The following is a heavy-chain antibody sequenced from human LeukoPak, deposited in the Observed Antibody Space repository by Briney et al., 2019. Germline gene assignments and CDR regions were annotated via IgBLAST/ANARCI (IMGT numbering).Heavy chain of an antibody. V-gene: IGHV3-23*01. CDR3: ANLYGDSSNGMDV. CDR1: GFTFA. J-gene: IGHJ6*02. D-gene: IGHD4-17*01. Sequence: GGSLRLSCAASGFTFAMTWVRQAPGTGLEWGSAIGASGGATFYADSVKGRFTISRDNSKNTLFLQMNSLRAEDTAVYFCANLYGDSSNGMDVWGQGTTVTVSS. CDR2: IGASGGAT.